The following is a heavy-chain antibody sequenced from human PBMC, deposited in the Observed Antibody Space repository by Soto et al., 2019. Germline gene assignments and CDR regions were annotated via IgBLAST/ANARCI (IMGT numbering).Heavy chain of an antibody. CDR2: IYYSRST. J-gene: IGHJ5*01. V-gene: IGHV4-30-4*01. CDR1: GGSISSGDYY. D-gene: IGHD4-17*01. Sequence: HVNLQGSGPGLVKPSQTLSLTCTFSGGSISSGDYYWSWIRQPPGKGLEWIGYIYYSRSTYYNPSLKCRVTISVDTSKNQFSLKLNSVTAADTAVYYCATNNHYADYCSFDTCGHGTVV. CDR3: ATNNHYADYCSFDT.